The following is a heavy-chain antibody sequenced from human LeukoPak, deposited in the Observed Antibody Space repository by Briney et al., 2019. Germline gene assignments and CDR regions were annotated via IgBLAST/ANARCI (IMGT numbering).Heavy chain of an antibody. Sequence: GGSLRPSCVGSGFAFRSHAMSWVRQAPEKGLEFVSGIYENGGTTYYADSVKGRFSISRDNSKNTLYLQMDSLRGEDTAVYYCAKDFRIGYSAHFDYWGQGALVTVSS. J-gene: IGHJ4*02. CDR1: GFAFRSHA. D-gene: IGHD2-21*01. CDR3: AKDFRIGYSAHFDY. V-gene: IGHV3-23*01. CDR2: IYENGGTT.